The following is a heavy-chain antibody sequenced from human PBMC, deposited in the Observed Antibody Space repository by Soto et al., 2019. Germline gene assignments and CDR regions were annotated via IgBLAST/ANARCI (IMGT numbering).Heavy chain of an antibody. J-gene: IGHJ5*02. V-gene: IGHV4-59*01. D-gene: IGHD4-4*01. CDR3: ARGPHDYSKSDNWFAP. Sequence: SETLSLTCTVSGGSISSYYWSWIRQPPGKGLEWIGYIYYNGSTNYNPSLKRRVTISVDTSKNQFSLKLSSVTAADTAVYYCARGPHDYSKSDNWFAPWGQGTLVTVSS. CDR1: GGSISSYY. CDR2: IYYNGST.